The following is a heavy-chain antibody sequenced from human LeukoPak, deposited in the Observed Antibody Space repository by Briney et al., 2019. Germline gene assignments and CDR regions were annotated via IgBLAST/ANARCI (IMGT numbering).Heavy chain of an antibody. CDR3: AKEVHPYDSGTYYFDY. J-gene: IGHJ4*02. Sequence: GGSLRLSCVGSGFTFSSYGTRSVRQAAGKGLEWVAFIRHDGSNEYYADSVKGRFTVSRDNSKNTLFLQMNSLRVEEMAVYSCAKEVHPYDSGTYYFDYWGRGTLVTVSS. D-gene: IGHD3-10*01. V-gene: IGHV3-30*02. CDR1: GFTFSSYG. CDR2: IRHDGSNE.